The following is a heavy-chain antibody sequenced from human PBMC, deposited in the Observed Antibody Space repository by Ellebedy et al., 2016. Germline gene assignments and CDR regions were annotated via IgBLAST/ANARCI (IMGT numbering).Heavy chain of an antibody. D-gene: IGHD1-1*01. CDR1: GFTFSTYA. Sequence: GESLKISCAASGFTFSTYAMSWVRQAPGKGLEWVSGYSGRGDYTYYADSVRGRFTISRDNSKNTVYLQMNSLRVEDTAVHYCVKGRTGNYGGDAFDFWGQGTMVTVSS. V-gene: IGHV3-23*01. J-gene: IGHJ3*01. CDR3: VKGRTGNYGGDAFDF. CDR2: YSGRGDYT.